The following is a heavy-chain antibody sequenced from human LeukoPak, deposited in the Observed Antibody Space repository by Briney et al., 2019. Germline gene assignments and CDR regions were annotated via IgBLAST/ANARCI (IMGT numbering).Heavy chain of an antibody. J-gene: IGHJ2*01. Sequence: PSETLSLTCTVSGGSISSYYWSWIRQPPGKELEWIGYIYYSGSTNYNPSLKSRVTISVDTSKNQFSLKLSSVTAADTAVYYCARDVPPHYYDSSGYDLWGRGTLVTVSS. V-gene: IGHV4-59*01. D-gene: IGHD3-22*01. CDR2: IYYSGST. CDR3: ARDVPPHYYDSSGYDL. CDR1: GGSISSYY.